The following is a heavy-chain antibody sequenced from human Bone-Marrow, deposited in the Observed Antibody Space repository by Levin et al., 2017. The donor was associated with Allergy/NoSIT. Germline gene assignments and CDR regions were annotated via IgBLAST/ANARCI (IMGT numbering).Heavy chain of an antibody. CDR2: INPYNGNT. J-gene: IGHJ6*01. Sequence: GESLKISCKASGYSFKNNGITWVRQAPGQGLEWLGWINPYNGNTNYAQRLQGRVTMTTDASTSTAYMELRALRSDVTAVYYGEREFVVEVGEKVWEYINGMDVWGQGTTVTVSS. V-gene: IGHV1-18*01. D-gene: IGHD2-15*01. CDR3: EREFVVEVGEKVWEYINGMDV. CDR1: GYSFKNNG.